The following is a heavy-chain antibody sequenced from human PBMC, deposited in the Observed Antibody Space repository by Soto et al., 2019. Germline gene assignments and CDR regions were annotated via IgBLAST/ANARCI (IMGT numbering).Heavy chain of an antibody. V-gene: IGHV3-53*01. CDR2: LYDVDGS. CDR1: GLTISGKKY. CDR3: ATWHEREHAYDV. J-gene: IGHJ3*01. D-gene: IGHD1-1*01. Sequence: DVQLVESGGGLIQPGESLRLSCPAFGLTISGKKYVAWVPQAPGKGLGWVSGLYDVDGSFYADSVRGRFTTSSDSSKHTVYLQMNDLRPDDTAVYYCATWHEREHAYDVWGQGTTVTVSS.